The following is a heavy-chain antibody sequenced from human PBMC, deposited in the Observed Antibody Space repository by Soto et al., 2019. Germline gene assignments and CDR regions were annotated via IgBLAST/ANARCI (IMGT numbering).Heavy chain of an antibody. CDR3: ARSQFDYVWGTSGYFDS. J-gene: IGHJ4*02. Sequence: GESLKISCKGSGYSFSTHWVGWVRQMPGKGLEWMGIIYPGDSDTRYSPSFKGQVTISVDESTTTAFLQWSSLKASDTAMYFCARSQFDYVWGTSGYFDSWGQGTLVTVSS. V-gene: IGHV5-51*01. D-gene: IGHD3-16*01. CDR2: IYPGDSDT. CDR1: GYSFSTHW.